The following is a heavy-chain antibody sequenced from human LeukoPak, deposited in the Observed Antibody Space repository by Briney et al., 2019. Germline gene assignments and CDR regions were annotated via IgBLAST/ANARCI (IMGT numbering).Heavy chain of an antibody. CDR1: GDSVSSNSAT. CDR3: ARGQGGATDY. Sequence: SQTLPLTCAISGDSVSSNSATWNWIRQSPSRGLEWLGRTYYRSKWHNNYVVSVKSRITINPDTSKNQFSLQLNSVTPEDTAVYYCARGQGGATDYWGQGTLVTVSS. CDR2: TYYRSKWHN. D-gene: IGHD1-26*01. V-gene: IGHV6-1*01. J-gene: IGHJ4*02.